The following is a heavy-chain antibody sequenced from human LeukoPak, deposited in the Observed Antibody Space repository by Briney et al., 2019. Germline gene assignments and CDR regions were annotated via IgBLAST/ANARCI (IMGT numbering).Heavy chain of an antibody. CDR3: ARPDYGDTPPRH. D-gene: IGHD4-17*01. J-gene: IGHJ4*02. Sequence: ASVKVSCRASGYTFTTYAMHWVRQAPGQRLEWMGWINAGNGNTKYSQKFQGRVTITSDTSASTAYMELSSLRSEDTAVYYCARPDYGDTPPRHWGQGTLVTVSS. V-gene: IGHV1-3*01. CDR2: INAGNGNT. CDR1: GYTFTTYA.